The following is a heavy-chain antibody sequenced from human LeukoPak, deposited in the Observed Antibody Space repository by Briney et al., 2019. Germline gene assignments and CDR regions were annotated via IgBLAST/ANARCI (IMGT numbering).Heavy chain of an antibody. CDR3: ARNLWFGESSDAFDM. Sequence: GGSVTVSCKASGYTFTGYYMHGVRQAPGQGLEWMGWINPNSGGTNYAQKFQGRVTMTRDTSISTAYMELSRLRSDDTAVYYCARNLWFGESSDAFDMWGQGTMVTVSS. J-gene: IGHJ3*02. CDR2: INPNSGGT. D-gene: IGHD3-10*01. CDR1: GYTFTGYY. V-gene: IGHV1-2*02.